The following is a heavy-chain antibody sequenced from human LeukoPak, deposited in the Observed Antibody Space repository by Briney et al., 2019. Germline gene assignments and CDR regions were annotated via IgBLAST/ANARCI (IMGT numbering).Heavy chain of an antibody. CDR1: GFTFSSYE. CDR2: ISSGGTGK. D-gene: IGHD2/OR15-2a*01. J-gene: IGHJ6*03. CDR3: ARVINFYYYMDV. Sequence: GGSLRLSCAASGFTFSSYEMNWVRQAPGKGLEWVSYISSGGTGKYYADSVKGRFTISRDNAKSSLYLQMNSLRAEDTAIYYCARVINFYYYMDVWGKGTTVTISS. V-gene: IGHV3-48*03.